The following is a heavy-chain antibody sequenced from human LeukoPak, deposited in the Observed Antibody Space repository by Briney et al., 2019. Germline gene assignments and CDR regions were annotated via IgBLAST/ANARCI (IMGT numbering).Heavy chain of an antibody. CDR1: GYTLTELC. J-gene: IGHJ4*02. D-gene: IGHD3-22*01. CDR3: ATEYYYDSSGPTPLDY. Sequence: AASVKVSCKVSGYTLTELCMHWVRQAPGKGLEWMGGFDPEDGETVYAQKFQGRVTMTEDTSTDTAYMELSSLRSEDTAVYYCATEYYYDSSGPTPLDYWGQGTLVTVSS. V-gene: IGHV1-24*01. CDR2: FDPEDGET.